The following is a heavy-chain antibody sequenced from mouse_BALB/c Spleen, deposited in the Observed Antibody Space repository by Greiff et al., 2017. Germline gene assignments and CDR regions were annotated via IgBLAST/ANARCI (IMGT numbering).Heavy chain of an antibody. CDR3: ARGGDGYYAMDY. J-gene: IGHJ4*01. D-gene: IGHD2-3*01. CDR2: INPSTGYT. Sequence: VQLQESGAELAKPGASVKMSCKASGYTFTSYWMHWVKQRPGQGLEWIGYINPSTGYTEYNQKFKDKATLTADKSSSTAYMQLSSLTSEDSAVYYCARGGDGYYAMDYWGQGTSVTVSS. V-gene: IGHV1-7*01. CDR1: GYTFTSYW.